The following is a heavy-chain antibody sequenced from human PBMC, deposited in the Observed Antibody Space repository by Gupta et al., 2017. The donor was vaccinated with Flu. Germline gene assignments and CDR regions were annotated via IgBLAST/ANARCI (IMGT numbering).Heavy chain of an antibody. CDR2: ISYKGTI. J-gene: IGHJ4*02. D-gene: IGHD1-1*01. V-gene: IGHV4-31*03. CDR1: GDSISAGGYH. CDR3: GTRTPNGNHFYYLDY. Sequence: QVQLQESGPGLVKPSQTLSLTCTVSGDSISAGGYHWNWVRQLPGKGLEWIGCISYKGTIFTNPSLKSRVTMSVDLSKNQFFLKLTSVTAADTAVYYCGTRTPNGNHFYYLDYWGQGNLVTGSS.